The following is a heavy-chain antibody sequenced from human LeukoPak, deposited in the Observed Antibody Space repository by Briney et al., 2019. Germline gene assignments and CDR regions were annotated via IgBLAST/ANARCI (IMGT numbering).Heavy chain of an antibody. CDR3: ARGTTIFGVVITDY. Sequence: GGSLRLSCAASGFTFSSYSMNWVRQAPGKGLEWVSSISSSSSYIYYADSVKGRFTISRDNAKNSLYLQMNSLRAEDTAVYYCARGTTIFGVVITDYWGQGTLVTVSS. CDR1: GFTFSSYS. D-gene: IGHD3-3*01. J-gene: IGHJ4*02. V-gene: IGHV3-21*01. CDR2: ISSSSSYI.